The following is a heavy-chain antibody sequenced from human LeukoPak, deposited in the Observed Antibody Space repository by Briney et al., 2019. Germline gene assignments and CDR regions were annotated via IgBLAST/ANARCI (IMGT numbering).Heavy chain of an antibody. D-gene: IGHD6-6*01. Sequence: SQTLSLTCAISGDSVSSNSAAWNWIRQSPSRGLEWLGRTYYRSKWYNDYAVSVKSRITINPDTSKNQFSLQLNSVTPEDTAVYYCASENSSSGWGLYFDYWSQGTLVTVSS. CDR2: TYYRSKWYN. J-gene: IGHJ4*02. V-gene: IGHV6-1*01. CDR1: GDSVSSNSAA. CDR3: ASENSSSGWGLYFDY.